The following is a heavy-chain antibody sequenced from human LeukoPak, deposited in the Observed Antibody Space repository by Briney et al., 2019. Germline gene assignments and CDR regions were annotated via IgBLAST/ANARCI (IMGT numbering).Heavy chain of an antibody. J-gene: IGHJ6*02. D-gene: IGHD3-9*01. Sequence: GRSLRLSCAASGFTLSSYAMHWVRQAPGKGLEWVAVISYDGSNKYYADSVKGRFTISRDNSKNTLYLQMNSLRAEDTAVYYCARDRGYDILTGYPPGMDVWGQGTTVTVSS. V-gene: IGHV3-30-3*01. CDR1: GFTLSSYA. CDR2: ISYDGSNK. CDR3: ARDRGYDILTGYPPGMDV.